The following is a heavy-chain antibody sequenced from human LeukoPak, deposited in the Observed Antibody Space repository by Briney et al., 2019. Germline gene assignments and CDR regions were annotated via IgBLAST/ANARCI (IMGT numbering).Heavy chain of an antibody. CDR3: ARDGNFYYGPGSYCDY. D-gene: IGHD3-10*01. CDR1: GFTFSRYA. CDR2: ISYDGSNK. J-gene: IGHJ4*02. V-gene: IGHV3-30-3*01. Sequence: GGSLRLSCVASGFTFSRYAMHWVRLAPGKGLEWVAVISYDGSNKYYADSVKGRFTISRDSSKNTLYLQMNSLRAEDTALYYCARDGNFYYGPGSYCDYWGQGTLVTVSS.